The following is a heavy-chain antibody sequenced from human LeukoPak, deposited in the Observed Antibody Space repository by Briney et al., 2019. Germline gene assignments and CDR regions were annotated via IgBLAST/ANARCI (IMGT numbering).Heavy chain of an antibody. V-gene: IGHV3-9*03. Sequence: GGSLRLSCAASGFTFDDYAMHWVPQAPGKGLERVSGISWNSGSIGYADSVKGRFTISRDNAKNSLYLQMNSLRAEDMALYYRAKDMRNHYGSGSLDYWGQGTLVTVSS. CDR2: ISWNSGSI. CDR1: GFTFDDYA. CDR3: AKDMRNHYGSGSLDY. J-gene: IGHJ4*02. D-gene: IGHD3-10*01.